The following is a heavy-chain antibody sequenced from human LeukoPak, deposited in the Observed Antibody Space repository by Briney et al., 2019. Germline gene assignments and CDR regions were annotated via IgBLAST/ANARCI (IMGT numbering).Heavy chain of an antibody. V-gene: IGHV1-2*06. CDR1: GYTLTELS. CDR3: ARSGRGAFGVVMNKYYFDY. D-gene: IGHD3-3*01. J-gene: IGHJ4*02. CDR2: INPNSGGT. Sequence: ASVKVSCKVSGYTLTELSMHWVRQAPGQGLEWMGRINPNSGGTNYAQKFQGRVTMTRDTSISTAYMELSRLRSDDTAVYYCARSGRGAFGVVMNKYYFDYWGQGTLVTVSS.